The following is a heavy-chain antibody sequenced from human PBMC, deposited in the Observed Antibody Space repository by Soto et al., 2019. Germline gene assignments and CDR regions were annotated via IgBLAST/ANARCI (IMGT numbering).Heavy chain of an antibody. J-gene: IGHJ4*02. CDR1: GFNFTMYA. Sequence: GGSLRLSCGSSGFNFTMYAMSRVRQAPGRGLECVSGISGNGGVAYYADSVKGRFTISRDNSKNTLNLQMNGLRAEDTAVYFCARDDARYDVLTAFYFDQWGQGT. CDR3: ARDDARYDVLTAFYFDQ. V-gene: IGHV3-23*01. CDR2: ISGNGGVA. D-gene: IGHD3-9*01.